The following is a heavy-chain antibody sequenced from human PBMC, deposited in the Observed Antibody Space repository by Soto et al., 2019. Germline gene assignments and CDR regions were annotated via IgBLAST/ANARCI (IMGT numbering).Heavy chain of an antibody. D-gene: IGHD2-2*01. Sequence: PGGSLRLSYAASGFTFSSYGMHWVRQAPGKGLEWVAVIWYDGSNKYYADSVKGRFTISRDNSKNTLYLQMNSLRAEDTAVYYCAREVVVVPAAKGGMDVWGQGTTVTVSS. CDR1: GFTFSSYG. CDR3: AREVVVVPAAKGGMDV. J-gene: IGHJ6*02. CDR2: IWYDGSNK. V-gene: IGHV3-33*01.